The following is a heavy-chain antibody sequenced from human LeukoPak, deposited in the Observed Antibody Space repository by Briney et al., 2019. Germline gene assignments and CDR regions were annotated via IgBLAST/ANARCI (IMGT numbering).Heavy chain of an antibody. J-gene: IGHJ4*02. CDR3: ARDYVPYSSGCPDY. V-gene: IGHV3-23*01. CDR1: GFTFSSYA. D-gene: IGHD6-19*01. CDR2: ISGSGGST. Sequence: GSLRLSCAASGFTFSSYAMSWVRQAPGKGLEWVSAISGSGGSTYYADSVKGRFTISRDNSKNTLSLQINSLRAEDTAVYYCARDYVPYSSGCPDYWGQGTLVTVSS.